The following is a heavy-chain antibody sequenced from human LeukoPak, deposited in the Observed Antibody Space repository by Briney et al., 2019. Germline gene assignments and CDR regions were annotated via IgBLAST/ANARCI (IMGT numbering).Heavy chain of an antibody. V-gene: IGHV1-2*02. CDR1: GYTFTGYC. CDR2: INPNSGGT. J-gene: IGHJ4*02. D-gene: IGHD3-22*01. CDR3: ASPYYYDSSGYYPLDY. Sequence: ASVRVSCKASGYTFTGYCMHWVRQAPGQGLEWMGWINPNSGGTNYAQKFQGRVTMTRDTSISTAYMELSRLRSDDTAVYYCASPYYYDSSGYYPLDYWGQGTLVTVSS.